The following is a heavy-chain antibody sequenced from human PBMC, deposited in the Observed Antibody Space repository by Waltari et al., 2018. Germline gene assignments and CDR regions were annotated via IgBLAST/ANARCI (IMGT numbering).Heavy chain of an antibody. J-gene: IGHJ3*02. CDR3: ASPTRDGYNWNDAFDI. D-gene: IGHD1-1*01. CDR2: INTNTGNP. V-gene: IGHV7-4-1*02. CDR1: GYTFTSYA. Sequence: QVQLVQSGAEVKKPGASVKVSCKASGYTFTSYAMNWVRQAPGQGLEWMGWINTNTGNPTYAQGFTGRFVFSLDTSVSTAYLQISSLKAEDTAVYYCASPTRDGYNWNDAFDIWGQGTMVTVAS.